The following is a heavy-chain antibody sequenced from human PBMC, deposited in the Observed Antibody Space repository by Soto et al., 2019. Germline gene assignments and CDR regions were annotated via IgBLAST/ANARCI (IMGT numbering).Heavy chain of an antibody. Sequence: PSQTLSLSCAISGDSVSSNSAAWNWIRQSPSRGLEWLGRTYYRSKWYNDYAVSVKSRITINQDTSKKQSSLQLNTVTPDDTAVYYCARDLRKPQSIAAAGTGFDYWGKGTLVTVST. D-gene: IGHD6-13*01. CDR2: TYYRSKWYN. V-gene: IGHV6-1*01. J-gene: IGHJ4*02. CDR3: ARDLRKPQSIAAAGTGFDY. CDR1: GDSVSSNSAA.